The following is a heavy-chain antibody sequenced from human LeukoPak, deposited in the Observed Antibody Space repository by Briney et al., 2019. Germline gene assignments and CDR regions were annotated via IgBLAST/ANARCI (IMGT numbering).Heavy chain of an antibody. Sequence: PSETLSLTCAVYGGSFSGYYWSWIRQPPGKGLEWIGEINHSGSTNYNPSLKSRVTISVDTSKNQFSLKLSSVTAADTAVYYCARLGYGDFTPHYWGQGTLVTVSS. J-gene: IGHJ4*02. CDR3: ARLGYGDFTPHY. CDR1: GGSFSGYY. V-gene: IGHV4-34*01. D-gene: IGHD4-17*01. CDR2: INHSGST.